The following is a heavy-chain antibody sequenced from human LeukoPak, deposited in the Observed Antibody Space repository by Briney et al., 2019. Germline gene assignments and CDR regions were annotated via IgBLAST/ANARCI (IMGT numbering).Heavy chain of an antibody. J-gene: IGHJ4*02. CDR2: IYSGGFT. Sequence: PGGSLRLSCAASGFTFSSYAMSWVRQAPGKGLEWVSVIYSGGFTYYADSVKGRFTISRDISTNTLYLHMNSLRVEDTAVYYCARDTNYDAPLGYWGQGTLVTVSS. CDR3: ARDTNYDAPLGY. CDR1: GFTFSSYA. V-gene: IGHV3-53*01. D-gene: IGHD1-7*01.